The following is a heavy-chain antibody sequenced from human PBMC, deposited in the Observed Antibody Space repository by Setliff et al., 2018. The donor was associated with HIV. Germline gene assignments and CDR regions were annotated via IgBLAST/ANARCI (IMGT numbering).Heavy chain of an antibody. CDR2: FDPQDGKT. Sequence: ASVKVSCKISGYTLTEVSMHWVRQAPGKGLEWMGYFDPQDGKTIYAQKFQGRDTITADESTSTAYMELSRLRSDDTAVYYCARGGTYYYNSGSYMSLTNNYFDPWGKGTLVTVSS. D-gene: IGHD3-10*01. CDR3: ARGGTYYYNSGSYMSLTNNYFDP. J-gene: IGHJ5*02. V-gene: IGHV1-24*01. CDR1: GYTLTEVS.